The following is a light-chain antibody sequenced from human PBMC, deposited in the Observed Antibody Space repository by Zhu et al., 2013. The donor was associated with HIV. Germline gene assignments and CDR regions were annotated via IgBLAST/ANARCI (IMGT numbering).Light chain of an antibody. J-gene: IGKJ4*01. CDR1: QSVSSSY. V-gene: IGKV3-20*01. CDR2: GAS. CDR3: QQYYNYPQT. Sequence: EIVMTQSPAILSVSPGERATLSCRASQSVSSSYLAWYQQKPGQAPRLLIYGASSRATGIPDRFSGSGSGTDFTLTISSLEPEDFATYYCQQYYNYPQTFGGGTKVEI.